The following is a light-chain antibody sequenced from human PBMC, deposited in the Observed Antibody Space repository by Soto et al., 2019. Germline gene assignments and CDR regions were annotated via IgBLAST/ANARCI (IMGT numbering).Light chain of an antibody. Sequence: QSALTQPRSVSGSPGQSVTISCTGTSSDVGGYNYVSWYQQYSGKAPKVMIYDVSKRPSGVPDRFSGSKSGNTASLTISGLQAEDEADYYCSSYTTSNSVVFGGGTKLTVL. CDR1: SSDVGGYNY. CDR2: DVS. CDR3: SSYTTSNSVV. V-gene: IGLV2-11*01. J-gene: IGLJ2*01.